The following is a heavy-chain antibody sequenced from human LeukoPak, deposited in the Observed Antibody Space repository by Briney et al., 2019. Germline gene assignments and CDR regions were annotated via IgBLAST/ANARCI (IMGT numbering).Heavy chain of an antibody. D-gene: IGHD3-9*01. J-gene: IGHJ5*02. V-gene: IGHV4-34*01. CDR2: INHSGSA. Sequence: SETLSLTCAVYGGSFSGYYWTWIRQPPGKGLEWIGEINHSGSANYNRSLKSRVTISVDTSKNQLSLKLSSVTAADTAVYYCARRGYYDIFTGYVNDNWFDPWGQRTLVTVSS. CDR3: ARRGYYDIFTGYVNDNWFDP. CDR1: GGSFSGYY.